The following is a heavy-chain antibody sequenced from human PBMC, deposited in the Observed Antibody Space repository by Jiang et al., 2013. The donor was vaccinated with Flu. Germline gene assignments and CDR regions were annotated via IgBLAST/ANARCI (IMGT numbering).Heavy chain of an antibody. CDR3: AREPSITMVRGVTSRFDY. Sequence: GAEVKKPGSSVKVSCKASGGTFSSYAISWVRQAPGQGLEWMGRIIPILGIANYAQKFQGRVTITADKSTSTAYMELSSLRSEDTAVYYCAREPSITMVRGVTSRFDYWGQGTLVTVSS. D-gene: IGHD3-10*01. CDR2: IIPILGIA. CDR1: GGTFSSYA. J-gene: IGHJ4*02. V-gene: IGHV1-69*04.